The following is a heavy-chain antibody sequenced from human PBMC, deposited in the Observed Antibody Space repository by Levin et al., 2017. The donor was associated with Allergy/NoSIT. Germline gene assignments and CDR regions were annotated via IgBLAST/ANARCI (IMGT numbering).Heavy chain of an antibody. D-gene: IGHD3-10*01. Sequence: SETLSLTCAVSGGSISSSNWWSWVRQPPGKGLEWIGEIYHSGSTNYNPSLKSRVTISVDKSKNQFSLKLSSVTAADTAVYYCASGGFTMVRGVMWYYYGMDVWGQGTTVTVSS. J-gene: IGHJ6*02. V-gene: IGHV4-4*02. CDR3: ASGGFTMVRGVMWYYYGMDV. CDR1: GGSISSSNW. CDR2: IYHSGST.